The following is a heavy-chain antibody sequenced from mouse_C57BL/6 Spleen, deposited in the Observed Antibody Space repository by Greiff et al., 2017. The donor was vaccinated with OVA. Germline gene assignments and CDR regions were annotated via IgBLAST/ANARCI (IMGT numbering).Heavy chain of an antibody. J-gene: IGHJ4*01. D-gene: IGHD2-5*01. V-gene: IGHV1-15*01. CDR1: GYTFTDYE. CDR3: TRCSNYGGGDAMDY. CDR2: IDPETGGT. Sequence: VKLMESGAELVRPGASVTLSCKASGYTFTDYEMHWVKQTPVHGLEWIGAIDPETGGTAYNQKFKGKAILTADKSSSTAYMELRSLTSEDSAVYYCTRCSNYGGGDAMDYWGQGTSVTVSS.